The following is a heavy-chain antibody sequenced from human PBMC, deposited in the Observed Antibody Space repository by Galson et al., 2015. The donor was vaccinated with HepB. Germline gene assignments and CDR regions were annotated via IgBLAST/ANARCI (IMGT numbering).Heavy chain of an antibody. J-gene: IGHJ4*02. CDR3: ARASLGYGSGSPFDY. D-gene: IGHD3-10*01. Sequence: SVKVSCKASGGTFSSYTLSWVRQAPGQGLEWMGRIIPILDLADYAQKFQGRLTITADKSTSTAYMELSSLRSEDTAVYYCARASLGYGSGSPFDYWGQGTLVTVSS. CDR2: IIPILDLA. V-gene: IGHV1-69*02. CDR1: GGTFSSYT.